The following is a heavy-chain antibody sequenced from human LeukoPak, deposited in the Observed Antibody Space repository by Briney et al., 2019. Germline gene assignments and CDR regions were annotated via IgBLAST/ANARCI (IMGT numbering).Heavy chain of an antibody. J-gene: IGHJ4*02. CDR1: GYTFTGYY. V-gene: IGHV1-2*02. CDR2: INPNSGGT. Sequence: ASVKVSCKASGYTFTGYYMHWVRQAPGQGLEWMGWINPNSGGTNYAQKFQGRVTMTRDTSISTAYMELSRLRSDDTAVYYCAGDRYYYDSSDFDYWGQGTLVTVSS. D-gene: IGHD3-22*01. CDR3: AGDRYYYDSSDFDY.